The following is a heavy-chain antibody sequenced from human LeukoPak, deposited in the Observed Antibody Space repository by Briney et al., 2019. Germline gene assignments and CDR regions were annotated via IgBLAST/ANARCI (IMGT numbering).Heavy chain of an antibody. Sequence: ASVKVSCKASGYTFTSYYMRWVRQAPGQGLDWMGVINPSGGSTSYAHKFQGRVTMTRDTSTSTVYMELSSLRSEDTAMYYCARASAHYFDYWGQGTLVTVSS. J-gene: IGHJ4*02. V-gene: IGHV1-46*01. CDR2: INPSGGST. CDR3: ARASAHYFDY. D-gene: IGHD6-19*01. CDR1: GYTFTSYY.